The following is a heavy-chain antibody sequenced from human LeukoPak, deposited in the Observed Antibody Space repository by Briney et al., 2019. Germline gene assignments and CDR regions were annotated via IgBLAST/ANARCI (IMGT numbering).Heavy chain of an antibody. J-gene: IGHJ6*03. Sequence: GGSLRLSCAASGFTFSSYSMNWVRQAPGKGLEWVSSISSSSSYIYYADSVKGRFTISRDNAKNSLYLQMNSLRAEDTAVYYCASASTGPYYYYYYMDVWGKGTTVTVSS. CDR2: ISSSSSYI. V-gene: IGHV3-21*01. D-gene: IGHD1-1*01. CDR3: ASASTGPYYYYYYMDV. CDR1: GFTFSSYS.